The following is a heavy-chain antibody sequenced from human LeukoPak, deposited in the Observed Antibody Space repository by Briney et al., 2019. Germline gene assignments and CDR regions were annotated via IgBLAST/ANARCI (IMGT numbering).Heavy chain of an antibody. V-gene: IGHV3-74*01. Sequence: GGSLRLSCAASGFTFSSYWMHWVRQAPGKGLVWVSRSNSDGSSTSYADSVKGRFTISRDNAKNTLYLQMNSLRAEDTAVYYCARERRRDGYTGAFDIWGQGTMVTVSS. J-gene: IGHJ3*02. CDR2: SNSDGSST. CDR3: ARERRRDGYTGAFDI. CDR1: GFTFSSYW. D-gene: IGHD5-24*01.